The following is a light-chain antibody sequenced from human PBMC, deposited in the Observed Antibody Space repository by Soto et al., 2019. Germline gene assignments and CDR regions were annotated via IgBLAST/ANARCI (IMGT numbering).Light chain of an antibody. Sequence: QSALTQPASVSGSPGQSITISCTGTAIDVGSYKLVSWYQQHPGKAPKLMIYDDTLRPSGLCYRFSGSRSGNTASLTISGLQVEDEADYYCCSYADGRYVFGTGTKVTVL. CDR1: AIDVGSYKL. CDR2: DDT. V-gene: IGLV2-23*01. J-gene: IGLJ1*01. CDR3: CSYADGRYV.